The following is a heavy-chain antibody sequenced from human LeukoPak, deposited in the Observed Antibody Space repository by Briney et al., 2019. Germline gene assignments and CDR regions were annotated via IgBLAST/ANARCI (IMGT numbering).Heavy chain of an antibody. CDR2: INSDGSST. CDR1: GFTFSSYW. Sequence: GGSLRLSCAASGFTFSSYWMYWVRQAPGKGLVWVSRINSDGSSTSYADSVKGRFTISRDNAKNTLYLQMNSLRAEDTAVYYCARDWYQLGQKLDYWGQGTLITVSS. V-gene: IGHV3-74*01. D-gene: IGHD2-2*01. CDR3: ARDWYQLGQKLDY. J-gene: IGHJ4*02.